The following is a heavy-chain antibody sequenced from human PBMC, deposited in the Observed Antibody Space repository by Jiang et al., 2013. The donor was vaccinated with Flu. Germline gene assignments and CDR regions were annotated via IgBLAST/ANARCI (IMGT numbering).Heavy chain of an antibody. CDR1: GGSISSGDYY. CDR3: ARDAGTEYSSSTFDY. Sequence: GPGLVKPSQTLSLTCTVSGGSISSGDYYWNWFRQHPGKGLESIGYIYHTGSTYYNPSLRGRVTISADTSKNQFSLKLTSVTAADTAVYYCARDAGTEYSSSTFDYWGREPWSPSPQ. V-gene: IGHV4-31*03. CDR2: IYHTGST. J-gene: IGHJ4*02. D-gene: IGHD6-6*01.